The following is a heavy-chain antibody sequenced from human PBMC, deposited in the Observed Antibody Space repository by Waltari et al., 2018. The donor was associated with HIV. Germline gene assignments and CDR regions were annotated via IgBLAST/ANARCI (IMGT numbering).Heavy chain of an antibody. CDR3: ARVPVIAVAGRGVDY. D-gene: IGHD6-19*01. J-gene: IGHJ4*02. Sequence: QLQLQESGPGLVKPSATLSLTCTVSGGSISSISYYWGWIRPPPGKGLEWIGSIYYSGSTYYNPSLKSRVTISVDTSKNQFSLKLSSVTAADTAVYYCARVPVIAVAGRGVDYWGQGTLVTVSS. CDR1: GGSISSISYY. V-gene: IGHV4-39*01. CDR2: IYYSGST.